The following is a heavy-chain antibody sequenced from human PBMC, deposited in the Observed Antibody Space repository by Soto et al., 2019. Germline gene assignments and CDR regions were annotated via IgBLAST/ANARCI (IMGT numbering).Heavy chain of an antibody. D-gene: IGHD2-15*01. CDR3: ARARMPHYFDY. Sequence: QVQLQESGPGQVKTSQTLSLTCTVSGGSITSVDSYWSWIRQSPGKGLEWIGFIYHSGSTYYNPSLKSRLTISIDTSKNQCSLNLSSVTAADTAVYYCARARMPHYFDYWGQGTLVAVSS. V-gene: IGHV4-30-4*01. CDR1: GGSITSVDSY. J-gene: IGHJ4*02. CDR2: IYHSGST.